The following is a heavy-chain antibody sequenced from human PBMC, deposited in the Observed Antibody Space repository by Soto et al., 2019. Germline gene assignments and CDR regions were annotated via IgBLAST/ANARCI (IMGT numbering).Heavy chain of an antibody. D-gene: IGHD1-26*01. Sequence: EVQLVESGGGLVQPGGSLRLSCEASGFTFSDHHIDWVRQAPGKGLEWVGRSRNKAKSYTTEYDASVKGRFTISRDDSKSSLFLQMHSLEIEDTAMYYCVRGDSRGSSSAFDIWGQGTNVNVSS. CDR1: GFTFSDHH. V-gene: IGHV3-72*01. CDR2: SRNKAKSYTT. CDR3: VRGDSRGSSSAFDI. J-gene: IGHJ3*02.